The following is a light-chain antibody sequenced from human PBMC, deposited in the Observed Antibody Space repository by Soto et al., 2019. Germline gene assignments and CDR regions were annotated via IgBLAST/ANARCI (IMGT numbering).Light chain of an antibody. J-gene: IGLJ3*02. Sequence: QSVLTQPPSVSAAPGQKVTISCSGSSSNIGNNYVSWYQHLPGTAPKLLIYDNNKRPSGIPDRFSGSKSGTSATLGITGLQTGDEADYYCGTLDSSLTVDWVFGGGTKLTVL. CDR3: GTLDSSLTVDWV. CDR1: SSNIGNNY. V-gene: IGLV1-51*01. CDR2: DNN.